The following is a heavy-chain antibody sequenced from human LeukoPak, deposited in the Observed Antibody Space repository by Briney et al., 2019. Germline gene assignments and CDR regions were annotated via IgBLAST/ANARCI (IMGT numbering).Heavy chain of an antibody. D-gene: IGHD3-10*01. CDR2: INTNGSPT. CDR3: AGDLISGSGSLGY. J-gene: IGHJ4*02. CDR1: GFTFSSYW. Sequence: GGSLRLSCAASGFTFSSYWMHWVRQAPGKGLVWVARINTNGSPTQYADSVKGRFTISRDNAKTTLYLQMNSLRDEDTAAYYCAGDLISGSGSLGYWGRGTLVTVSS. V-gene: IGHV3-74*01.